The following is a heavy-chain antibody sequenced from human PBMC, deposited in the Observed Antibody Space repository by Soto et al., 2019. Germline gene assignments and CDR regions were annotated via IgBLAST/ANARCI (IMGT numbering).Heavy chain of an antibody. Sequence: EGSLGLSCAASGFTFSNAWMSWVRQAPGKGLEWVGRIKSKTDGGTTDYAAPVKGRFTISRDDSKNTLYLQMNSLKTEDTAVYYCTTCYDSSGYYSSYYDYWGQGSLLTVST. CDR1: GFTFSNAW. J-gene: IGHJ4*02. CDR3: TTCYDSSGYYSSYYDY. CDR2: IKSKTDGGTT. V-gene: IGHV3-15*01. D-gene: IGHD3-22*01.